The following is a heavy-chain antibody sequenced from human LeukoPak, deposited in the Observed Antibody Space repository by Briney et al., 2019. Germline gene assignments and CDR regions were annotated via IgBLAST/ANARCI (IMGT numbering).Heavy chain of an antibody. V-gene: IGHV3-30*18. CDR3: AKDRRGIQLWSNPNYYIMDV. CDR2: ISYDGSNK. CDR1: GFTFSSSG. J-gene: IGHJ6*02. D-gene: IGHD5-18*01. Sequence: GGSLRLSCAVSGFTFSSSGMHWVRQAPGKGLEWVAVISYDGSNKYYIDSVKGRFTISRDNSKNTLYLQVNSLRAEDTAVYYCAKDRRGIQLWSNPNYYIMDVWGQGTTVTVFS.